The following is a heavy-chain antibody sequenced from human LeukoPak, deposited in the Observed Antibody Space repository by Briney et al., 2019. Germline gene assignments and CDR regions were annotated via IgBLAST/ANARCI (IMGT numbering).Heavy chain of an antibody. Sequence: GGSLRLSCAASGFAFSSYWMHWVRQAPGKGLVWVSRINSDGTTTTYADSVKGRFTISRDNAKNALYLRMNSLRAEDTAVYYCARGSSGYYYHWFDPWGQGTLVTVSS. J-gene: IGHJ5*02. CDR3: ARGSSGYYYHWFDP. CDR1: GFAFSSYW. D-gene: IGHD3-22*01. V-gene: IGHV3-74*01. CDR2: INSDGTTT.